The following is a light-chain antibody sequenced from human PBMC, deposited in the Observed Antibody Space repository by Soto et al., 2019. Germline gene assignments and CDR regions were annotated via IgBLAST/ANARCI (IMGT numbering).Light chain of an antibody. V-gene: IGKV1-39*01. J-gene: IGKJ1*01. CDR1: QSISSY. Sequence: DIQMTQSPSSLSASVGDRVTITCRASQSISSYLNWYQQKPGKAPKLLIYAASTLQFGVPSRFSGSGSRTDFTLTISSLQPEDFATYYCQQSYRSPTFGQGTKVDIK. CDR2: AAS. CDR3: QQSYRSPT.